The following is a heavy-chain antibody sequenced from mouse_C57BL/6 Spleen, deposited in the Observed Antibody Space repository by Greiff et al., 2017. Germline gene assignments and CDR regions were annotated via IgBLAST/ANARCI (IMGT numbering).Heavy chain of an antibody. CDR1: GFTFSSYT. Sequence: EVQVVESGGGLVKPGGSLKLSCAASGFTFSSYTMSWVRQTPEKRLEWVATISGGGGNTYYPESVKGHFTIARDNAKNSLYLPMSSLRSEDTALYYCARMGSSGYDPFDYWGQGTTLTVSS. J-gene: IGHJ2*01. CDR2: ISGGGGNT. V-gene: IGHV5-9*01. CDR3: ARMGSSGYDPFDY. D-gene: IGHD3-2*02.